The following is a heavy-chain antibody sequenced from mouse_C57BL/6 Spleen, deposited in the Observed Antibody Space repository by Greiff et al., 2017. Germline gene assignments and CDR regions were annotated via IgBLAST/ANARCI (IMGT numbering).Heavy chain of an antibody. V-gene: IGHV1-59*01. CDR2: IDPSDSYT. CDR1: GYTFTSYW. Sequence: VQLQQPGAELVRPGTSVKLSCKASGYTFTSYWMHWVKQRPGQGLAWIGVIDPSDSYTNYNQKFKGKATLTVDTSSSTAYMQLSSLTSEDSAVYYCARSSNYEAWFAYWGQGTLVTVSA. J-gene: IGHJ3*01. CDR3: ARSSNYEAWFAY. D-gene: IGHD2-5*01.